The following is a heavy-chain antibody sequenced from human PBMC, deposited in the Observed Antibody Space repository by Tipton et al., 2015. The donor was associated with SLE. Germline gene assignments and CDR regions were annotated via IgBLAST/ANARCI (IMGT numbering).Heavy chain of an antibody. CDR3: AKGQQQLVRSAFDI. CDR1: GFTFSSDT. D-gene: IGHD6-13*01. J-gene: IGHJ3*02. V-gene: IGHV3-21*04. CDR2: ISGSSRYI. Sequence: VQLVQSGGGLVKPGGSLRLSCVASGFTFSSDTMNWVRQAPGKGLEWVSSISGSSRYIYYADSVKGRFTISRDNSKNTLYLQMNSLRAEDTAVYYCAKGQQQLVRSAFDIWGQGTMVTVSS.